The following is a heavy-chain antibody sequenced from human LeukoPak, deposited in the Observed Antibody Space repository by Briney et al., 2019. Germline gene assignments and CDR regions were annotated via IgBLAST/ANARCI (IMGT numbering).Heavy chain of an antibody. Sequence: SETLSLTCTVSGGSISSYYWSWIRQPAGKGLEWIGRIYTSGSTNYNPSLKSRVTMSVDTSKNQFSLKLSSVTAADTAVYYCARDLRSYRTSGALDAFDIWGQGTMVTVSS. CDR1: GGSISSYY. J-gene: IGHJ3*02. CDR2: IYTSGST. CDR3: ARDLRSYRTSGALDAFDI. V-gene: IGHV4-4*07. D-gene: IGHD2-2*01.